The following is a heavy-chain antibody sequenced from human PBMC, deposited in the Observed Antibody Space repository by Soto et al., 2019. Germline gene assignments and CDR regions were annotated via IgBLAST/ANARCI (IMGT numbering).Heavy chain of an antibody. CDR3: AKRYSPDLEPFDI. CDR1: GFTFSSYV. J-gene: IGHJ3*02. V-gene: IGHV3-23*01. D-gene: IGHD6-13*01. CDR2: ISGSGGST. Sequence: PGGSLRLSCEASGFTFSSYVMSWVRQAPGKGLEWVSDISGSGGSTYYADSVKGRFTISRDNSKNTLYLQMNSLRAEDTAVYYCAKRYSPDLEPFDIWGQGTMVTVSS.